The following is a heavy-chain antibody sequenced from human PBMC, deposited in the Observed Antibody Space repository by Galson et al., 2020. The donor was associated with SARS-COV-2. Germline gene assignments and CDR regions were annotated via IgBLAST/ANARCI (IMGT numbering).Heavy chain of an antibody. D-gene: IGHD2-2*01. CDR1: GYTFTSYY. J-gene: IGHJ6*03. Sequence: VKVSCKASGYTFTSYYMHWVRQAPGQGLEWMGIINPSAGSTSYAQKFQGRVTMTRDTSTSTVYMELSSLRSEDTAVYYCARGQRSSTSPPYYYYYMDVWGKGTTVTVSS. V-gene: IGHV1-46*01. CDR2: INPSAGST. CDR3: ARGQRSSTSPPYYYYYMDV.